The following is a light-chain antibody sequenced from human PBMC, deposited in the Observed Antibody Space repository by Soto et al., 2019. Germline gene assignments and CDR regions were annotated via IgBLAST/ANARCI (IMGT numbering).Light chain of an antibody. CDR3: QQYDNRPPTWT. CDR2: DAS. V-gene: IGKV1-33*01. J-gene: IGKJ1*01. CDR1: QDISNY. Sequence: DIQMTQSPSSLSASVGDRVTITCQASQDISNYLNWYQQKPGKAPNLLIYDASTLETGVPSRFSGSGSGTHFTFTISSLQPEAIATYYCQQYDNRPPTWTFGQGTKVDIK.